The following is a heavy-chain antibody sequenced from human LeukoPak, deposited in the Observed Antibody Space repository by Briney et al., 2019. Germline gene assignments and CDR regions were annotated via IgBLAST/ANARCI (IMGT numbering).Heavy chain of an antibody. Sequence: SETLSLTCTVSGVSISSGDYYWSWIRQPPGKGLEWIGYIYYSGSTYYNPSLKSRDTISVDTSKNQFSLKLSSVTAADTAVYYCASGIYYEGDYWYYGMDVWGQGTTVTVSS. CDR3: ASGIYYEGDYWYYGMDV. CDR1: GVSISSGDYY. D-gene: IGHD3-22*01. J-gene: IGHJ6*02. CDR2: IYYSGST. V-gene: IGHV4-30-4*01.